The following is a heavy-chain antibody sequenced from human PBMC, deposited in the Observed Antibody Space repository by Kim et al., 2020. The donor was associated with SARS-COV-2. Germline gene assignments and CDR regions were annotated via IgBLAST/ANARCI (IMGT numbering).Heavy chain of an antibody. Sequence: SETLSLTCSVSGASISTNHYYWGWFRQPPGKGLESIATIFYNGNTFYNPSLKSRLTISVDTSENQFSLKLRSVAAADTAIYYCAGQLERLLGWIDPWGQGTLVTVSS. CDR3: AGQLERLLGWIDP. CDR1: GASISTNHYY. V-gene: IGHV4-39*01. D-gene: IGHD1-1*01. CDR2: IFYNGNT. J-gene: IGHJ5*02.